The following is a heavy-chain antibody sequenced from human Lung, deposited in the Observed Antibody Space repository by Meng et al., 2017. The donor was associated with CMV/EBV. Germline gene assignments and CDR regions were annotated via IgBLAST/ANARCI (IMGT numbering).Heavy chain of an antibody. D-gene: IGHD4-17*01. CDR3: ARYPTTGTYYYYNGMDV. V-gene: IGHV3-23*01. J-gene: IGHJ6*02. Sequence: GGSLRLXCAASGFTFSNYAMSWVRQAPGKGLEWVSGIAGSGSHTFYTDSVKGRFTISRDNVKNTLYLQMNVLRVEDTALYYCARYPTTGTYYYYNGMDVWXLGTTVTVSS. CDR2: IAGSGSHT. CDR1: GFTFSNYA.